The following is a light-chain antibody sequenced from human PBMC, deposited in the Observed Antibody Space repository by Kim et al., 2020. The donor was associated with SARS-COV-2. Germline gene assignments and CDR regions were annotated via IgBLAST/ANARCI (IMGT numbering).Light chain of an antibody. CDR2: YDS. CDR3: QVWDTDTDDYV. CDR1: NIGGQS. V-gene: IGLV3-21*01. Sequence: APGQTARCTCGGKNIGGQSVNWYQQKPGQDPVLVIYYDSDRPSGIPERFSGSKAATTATLTISRVEAGDEADYYCQVWDTDTDDYVLGTGTKVNVL. J-gene: IGLJ1*01.